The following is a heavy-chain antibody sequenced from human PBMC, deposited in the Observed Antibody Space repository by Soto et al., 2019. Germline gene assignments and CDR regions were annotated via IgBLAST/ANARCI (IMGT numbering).Heavy chain of an antibody. CDR1: GFSFNSFA. J-gene: IGHJ4*02. Sequence: EVQLLESGGGLVQPGGSLRLSCAASGFSFNSFAMSWVRQAPGKGLEWVSAISGDGYSTYYADSVKGRFTVSRDNSHNTHYLQMDSLRAEDTAVYYCAKSSGYYDSRARFDYWGQGSLVTVSS. D-gene: IGHD3-22*01. V-gene: IGHV3-23*01. CDR2: ISGDGYST. CDR3: AKSSGYYDSRARFDY.